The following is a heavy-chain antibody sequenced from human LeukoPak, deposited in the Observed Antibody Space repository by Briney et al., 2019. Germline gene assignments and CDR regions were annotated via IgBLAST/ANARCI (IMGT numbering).Heavy chain of an antibody. J-gene: IGHJ6*03. Sequence: SETLSLTCTVSGGSISSSSYDWGWLRQPPGRGREGIGSIYYSGSTYNNPSLKRRVTISVKRSKNQLSREVSSVTAADTAVYYCARRRIVGGQRRPYYYYYMDVWGKGTTVTISS. CDR3: ARRRIVGGQRRPYYYYYMDV. V-gene: IGHV4-39*07. CDR1: GGSISSSSYD. CDR2: IYYSGST. D-gene: IGHD1-26*01.